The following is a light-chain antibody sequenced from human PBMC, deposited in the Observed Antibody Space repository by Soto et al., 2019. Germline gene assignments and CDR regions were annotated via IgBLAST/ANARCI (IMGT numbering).Light chain of an antibody. V-gene: IGLV2-14*01. CDR2: DVS. CDR1: SSDVGGYNY. Sequence: QSALTQPASVSGSPGQSITISCTGTSSDVGGYNYVSWYQQHPGKAPKLMIYDVSNRPSGVSNRFSGSKSGNTASLTISGLQAEDEADNCCSSYTSSSTCVLGIGTKDT. CDR3: SSYTSSSTCV. J-gene: IGLJ1*01.